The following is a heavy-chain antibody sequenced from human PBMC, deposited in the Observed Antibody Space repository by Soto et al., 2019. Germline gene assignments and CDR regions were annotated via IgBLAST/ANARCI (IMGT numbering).Heavy chain of an antibody. CDR3: ARHVSVRAGAFDI. D-gene: IGHD1-26*01. CDR1: GGSISSSNYY. CDR2: IFDSGST. J-gene: IGHJ3*02. Sequence: QLQLQESGPGLVKPSETLSLTCTVSGGSISSSNYYWGWIRQPPEKEMEWIGSIFDSGSTYYNPSLKRRVTISVDTSKNQFSLKLSSVTAADTTVYYCARHVSVRAGAFDIWGQGTMVTVSS. V-gene: IGHV4-39*01.